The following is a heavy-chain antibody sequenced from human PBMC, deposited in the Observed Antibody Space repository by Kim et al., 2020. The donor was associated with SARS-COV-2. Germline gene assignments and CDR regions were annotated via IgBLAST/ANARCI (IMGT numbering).Heavy chain of an antibody. V-gene: IGHV5-10-1*01. CDR3: ARKPAYYDILTGYLDY. J-gene: IGHJ4*02. CDR1: GYSFTSYW. CDR2: IDPSDSYT. D-gene: IGHD3-9*01. Sequence: GESLKISCKGSGYSFTSYWISWVRQMPGKGLEWMGMIDPSDSYTNYSPSFQGHVTISADKSISTAYLQWSSLKASDTAMYYCARKPAYYDILTGYLDYWGQGTLVTVSS.